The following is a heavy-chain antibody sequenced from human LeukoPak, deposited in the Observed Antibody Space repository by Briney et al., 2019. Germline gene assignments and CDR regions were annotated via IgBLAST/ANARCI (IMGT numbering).Heavy chain of an antibody. CDR2: IRFDGSYN. Sequence: PGGSLRLSCAASGFTFSSYGMHWVRQAPGKGLEWVAFIRFDGSYNYYADSVKGRFTISRDNSKNTLYLQMNSLRAEDTAVYYCAKAGSIRFDYWGQGTLVTVSS. CDR3: AKAGSIRFDY. J-gene: IGHJ4*02. CDR1: GFTFSSYG. V-gene: IGHV3-30*02. D-gene: IGHD1-26*01.